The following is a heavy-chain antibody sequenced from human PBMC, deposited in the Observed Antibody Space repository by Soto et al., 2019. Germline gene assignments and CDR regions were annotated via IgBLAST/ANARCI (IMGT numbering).Heavy chain of an antibody. CDR1: GFTVSSNY. D-gene: IGHD4-17*01. V-gene: IGHV3-53*01. CDR3: ARGLDYGLTNDY. Sequence: ASVKVSCAASGFTVSSNYMSWVRQAPGKGLEWVSVIYSGGSTYYADSVKGRFTISRDNSKNTLYLQMNSLRAEDTAVYYCARGLDYGLTNDYWGQGTLVTVSS. CDR2: IYSGGST. J-gene: IGHJ4*02.